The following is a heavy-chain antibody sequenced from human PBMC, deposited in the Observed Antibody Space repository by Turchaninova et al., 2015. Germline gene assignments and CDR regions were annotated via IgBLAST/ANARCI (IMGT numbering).Heavy chain of an antibody. V-gene: IGHV3-30-3*01. J-gene: IGHJ3*01. D-gene: IGHD4-17*01. CDR3: ARLDYGDYARGAFDV. CDR2: ISYDGTNK. CDR1: GFALSPYA. Sequence: QVQLVESGGGVVQPGRSLRLSCAASGFALSPYAIHWVRQAHGKGLEWGEVISYDGTNKYQGDSLKGRSTSSRDNSKNTLYLQMNSLRAEDMAVYYCARLDYGDYARGAFDVWGQGTMVTVSS.